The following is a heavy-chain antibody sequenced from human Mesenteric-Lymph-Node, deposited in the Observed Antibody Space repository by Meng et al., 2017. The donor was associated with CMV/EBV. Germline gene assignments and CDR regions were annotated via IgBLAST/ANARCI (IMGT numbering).Heavy chain of an antibody. CDR2: ISSSSSTI. Sequence: GESLKISCAASGFTFSSYSMNWVRQAPGKGLEWVSYISSSSSTIYYADSVRGRFTISRDNAKNSLYLQMDSLRAEDTAIYYCASGIHGGGFDPSGRGTLVTVSS. CDR1: GFTFSSYS. J-gene: IGHJ5*02. D-gene: IGHD1-14*01. V-gene: IGHV3-48*04. CDR3: ASGIHGGGFDP.